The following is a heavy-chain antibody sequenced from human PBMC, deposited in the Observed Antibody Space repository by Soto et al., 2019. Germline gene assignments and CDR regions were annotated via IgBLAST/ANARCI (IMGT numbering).Heavy chain of an antibody. CDR3: ELYVAGSTGGSFDM. D-gene: IGHD6-19*01. J-gene: IGHJ3*02. CDR2: INHSGST. CDR1: GGSFSGYY. Sequence: SETLSLTCAVYGGSFSGYYWSWIRQPPGKGLEWIGEINHSGSTNYNPSLKSRVTISVDTSKNQFSLKLSSVTAEDTAVYYCELYVAGSTGGSFDMWGQGTMVTVSS. V-gene: IGHV4-34*01.